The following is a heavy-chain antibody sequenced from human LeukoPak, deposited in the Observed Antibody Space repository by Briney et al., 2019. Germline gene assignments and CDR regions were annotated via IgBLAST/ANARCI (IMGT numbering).Heavy chain of an antibody. Sequence: ASVKVSCKASGYTFTSYAMHWVRQAPGQRLEWMGWINAGNGNTKYSQKFQSRVTITRDTSASTAYMELSSLRSEDTAVYYCARGGSGVLGDYWGQGTLVTVSS. D-gene: IGHD2-8*02. CDR3: ARGGSGVLGDY. V-gene: IGHV1-3*01. CDR1: GYTFTSYA. CDR2: INAGNGNT. J-gene: IGHJ4*02.